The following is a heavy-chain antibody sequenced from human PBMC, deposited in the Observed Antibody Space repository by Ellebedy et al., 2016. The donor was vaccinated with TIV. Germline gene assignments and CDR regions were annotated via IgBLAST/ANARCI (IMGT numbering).Heavy chain of an antibody. CDR1: GFTFSDYS. D-gene: IGHD4-17*01. V-gene: IGHV3-21*01. CDR2: ISSSSSYI. CDR3: ARDMGRRAVTGPDY. J-gene: IGHJ4*02. Sequence: GESLKISCAASGFTFSDYSINWVRQAPGKGLEWVSCISSSSSYIYYADSVKGRFTISRDNAKNSLYLQMNSLRAEDTAVYFCARDMGRRAVTGPDYWGQGTRVTVSS.